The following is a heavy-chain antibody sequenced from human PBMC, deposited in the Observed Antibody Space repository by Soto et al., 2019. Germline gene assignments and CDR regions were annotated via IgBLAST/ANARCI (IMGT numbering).Heavy chain of an antibody. Sequence: EVQLVESGGGLVKPGGCLRLSCVASGFTFSTYTMNWVRQAPGKGLEWVSSISRSSSYIYYADSVKGRFTISRDDAKNSLYLQMNSLRAEDTAVYYCARDLVYYDTNPYPTDSWGQGTLVTVSS. D-gene: IGHD3-22*01. J-gene: IGHJ5*01. CDR3: ARDLVYYDTNPYPTDS. CDR1: GFTFSTYT. CDR2: ISRSSSYI. V-gene: IGHV3-21*02.